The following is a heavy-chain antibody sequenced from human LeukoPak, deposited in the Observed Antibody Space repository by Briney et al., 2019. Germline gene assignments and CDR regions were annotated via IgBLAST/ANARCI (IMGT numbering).Heavy chain of an antibody. V-gene: IGHV3-23*01. J-gene: IGHJ4*02. CDR2: ISGSGGST. D-gene: IGHD6-19*01. Sequence: GGSLRLSCAASGFTFSSYAMSWVRQAPGKGLEWVSAISGSGGSTYYADSVKGRFTNSRDNSKNTLYLQMNSLRAEDTAVYYCAKGPYSSGWPAYFDYWGQGTLVTVSS. CDR3: AKGPYSSGWPAYFDY. CDR1: GFTFSSYA.